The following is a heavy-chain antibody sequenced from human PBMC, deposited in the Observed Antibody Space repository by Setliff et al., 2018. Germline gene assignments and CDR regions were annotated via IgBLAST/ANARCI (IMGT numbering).Heavy chain of an antibody. Sequence: GGSLRLSCAATGSTFSSSWRSWVRQATGKRLEWVANIKQDGSEKYYVDSVKGRFTISRDNAKNSLYLQMNSVRAEDTAVYYCARVEGVPAPYYMDVWGKGTTVTVSS. J-gene: IGHJ6*03. D-gene: IGHD2-2*01. CDR1: GSTFSSSW. V-gene: IGHV3-7*01. CDR2: IKQDGSEK. CDR3: ARVEGVPAPYYMDV.